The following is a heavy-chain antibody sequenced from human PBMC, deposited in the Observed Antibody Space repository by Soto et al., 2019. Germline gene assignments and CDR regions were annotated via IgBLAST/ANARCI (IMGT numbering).Heavy chain of an antibody. CDR3: ALPWLVPSYYGMDV. J-gene: IGHJ6*02. CDR1: GFTFSSYG. CDR2: IWYDGSNK. V-gene: IGHV3-33*01. D-gene: IGHD6-19*01. Sequence: PGGSLRLSCAASGFTFSSYGMHWVRQAPGKGLEWVAVIWYDGSNKYYADSVKGRFTISRDNSKNTLYLQMNSLRAEDTAVYYCALPWLVPSYYGMDVWGQGTTVTVSS.